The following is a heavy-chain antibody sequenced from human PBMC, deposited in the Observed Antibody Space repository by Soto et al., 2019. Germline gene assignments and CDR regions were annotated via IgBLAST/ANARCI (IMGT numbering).Heavy chain of an antibody. J-gene: IGHJ4*02. CDR1: GGTFSTYD. V-gene: IGHV1-69*01. Sequence: QVQLVQSGAEVKKPGSSVKVSCKASGGTFSTYDICWVRQAPGQGLEWMGGIIPLFGTANYAQKFQRRATIIADEYTRTAYMELRRLRSENTAVYYCAINEGTDGYTFAYWGQGTLVTVSS. CDR3: AINEGTDGYTFAY. CDR2: IIPLFGTA. D-gene: IGHD5-12*01.